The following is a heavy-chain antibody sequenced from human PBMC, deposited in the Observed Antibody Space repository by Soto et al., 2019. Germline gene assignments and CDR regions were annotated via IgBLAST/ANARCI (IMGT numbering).Heavy chain of an antibody. CDR1: GFTFSSYA. Sequence: SGGSLRLSCAASGFTFSSYAMSWVRQAPGKGLEWVSAISGSGGSTYYADSVKGRYTISRDNSKNTLYLQMNSLRAEDTAVYYCAKERGPWCSSTSCYAYYYYGMDVWGQGTTVTV. CDR3: AKERGPWCSSTSCYAYYYYGMDV. J-gene: IGHJ6*02. V-gene: IGHV3-23*01. D-gene: IGHD2-2*01. CDR2: ISGSGGST.